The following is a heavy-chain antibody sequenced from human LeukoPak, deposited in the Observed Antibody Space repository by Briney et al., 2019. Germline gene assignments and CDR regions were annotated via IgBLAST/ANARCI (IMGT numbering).Heavy chain of an antibody. Sequence: GSLRLSCAASTFIFSDYAMTWVRQAPGKGLEWVSTISGGGDATYCAHSVKGRFAVSRDNSKKTLYLQLNSLRAEDTAVYYCTRDQRKYCSRTTCFVFDIWGQGTVVSVSS. CDR1: TFIFSDYA. CDR3: TRDQRKYCSRTTCFVFDI. CDR2: ISGGGDAT. D-gene: IGHD2-2*01. J-gene: IGHJ3*02. V-gene: IGHV3-23*01.